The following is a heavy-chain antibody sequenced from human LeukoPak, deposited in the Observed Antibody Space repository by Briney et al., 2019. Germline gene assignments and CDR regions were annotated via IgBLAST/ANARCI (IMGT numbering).Heavy chain of an antibody. Sequence: ASVKVSCKASGYTFVNFGISWVRQAPGQGLEWMGWISAYNVNTNYTQKFQGRVTMTTDTSTGTAYMELRSLRSDDTAVYYCARDDGDYWGQGTLVTASS. CDR3: ARDDGDY. CDR2: ISAYNVNT. CDR1: GYTFVNFG. V-gene: IGHV1-18*01. J-gene: IGHJ4*02.